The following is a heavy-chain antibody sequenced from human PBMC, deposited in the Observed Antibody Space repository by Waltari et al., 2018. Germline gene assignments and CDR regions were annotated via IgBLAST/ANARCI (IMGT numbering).Heavy chain of an antibody. CDR1: GFSFRHYA. CDR2: ISYDGTYR. Sequence: QVQLVESGGSVVQPGRSLRLSCATSGFSFRHYAVHWVRQAPGKGLEWVALISYDGTYRYYADSVKGRFTISRDNSNNTLYLQMNSLRPEDTAIYYCAREFTRGYYAGYWGQGTLVTVSS. J-gene: IGHJ4*02. D-gene: IGHD1-26*01. V-gene: IGHV3-30-3*01. CDR3: AREFTRGYYAGY.